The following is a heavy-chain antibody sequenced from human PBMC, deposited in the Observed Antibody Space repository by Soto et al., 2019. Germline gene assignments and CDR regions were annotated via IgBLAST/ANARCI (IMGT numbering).Heavy chain of an antibody. CDR1: GFTFSSHG. Sequence: LRLSCAASGFTFSSHGMHWVRQAPGKGLEWVAVIWYDGSNKYYADSVKGRFTISRDNSKNTLYLQMNSLRAEDTAVYYCARGVAGFWSGYNYYGMDVWGQGTTVTVSS. J-gene: IGHJ6*02. CDR2: IWYDGSNK. V-gene: IGHV3-33*01. D-gene: IGHD3-3*01. CDR3: ARGVAGFWSGYNYYGMDV.